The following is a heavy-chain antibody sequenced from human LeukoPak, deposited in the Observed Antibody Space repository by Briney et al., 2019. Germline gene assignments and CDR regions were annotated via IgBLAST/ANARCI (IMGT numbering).Heavy chain of an antibody. CDR1: GGSISSYY. CDR3: ASVAAPKKYSSGWYGYNFDY. Sequence: SETLSLTCTVSGGSISSYYWSWIRQPAGKGLEWIGRIYTSGSTNYNPSLKSRVTMSVDTSKNQFSLKLSSVTAEDTAVYYCASVAAPKKYSSGWYGYNFDYWGQGTLVTVSS. J-gene: IGHJ4*02. V-gene: IGHV4-4*07. D-gene: IGHD6-19*01. CDR2: IYTSGST.